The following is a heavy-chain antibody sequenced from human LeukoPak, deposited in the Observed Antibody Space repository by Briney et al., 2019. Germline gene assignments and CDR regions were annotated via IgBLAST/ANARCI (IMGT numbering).Heavy chain of an antibody. V-gene: IGHV3-11*01. CDR3: TRRRDSGSLQHFDY. D-gene: IGHD1-26*01. Sequence: GGSLRLSCAASGFTFSDYYMSWIRQAPGKGLEWVSYIRSSGTTIYYADSVKGRFTISRDNAKNSLYLQMNSLRAEDTAVYYCTRRRDSGSLQHFDYWGQGTLVTVCS. J-gene: IGHJ4*02. CDR2: IRSSGTTI. CDR1: GFTFSDYY.